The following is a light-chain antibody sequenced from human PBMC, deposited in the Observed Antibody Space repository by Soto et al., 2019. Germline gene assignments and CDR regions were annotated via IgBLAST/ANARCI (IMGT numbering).Light chain of an antibody. Sequence: QSVLTQPPSASGTPGQRVTISCSGRSSNIGSSTVHWFQQLPGTAPKLLIHRSDQRPSGVPDRFSGSKSGTSASLAISGLQSEDEADYSCAAWDEALNGHVFGTGTKLTVL. CDR1: SSNIGSST. CDR3: AAWDEALNGHV. J-gene: IGLJ1*01. V-gene: IGLV1-44*01. CDR2: RSD.